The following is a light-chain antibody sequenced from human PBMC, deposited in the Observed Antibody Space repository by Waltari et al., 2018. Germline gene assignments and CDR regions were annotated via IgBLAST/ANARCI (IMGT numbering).Light chain of an antibody. CDR3: QTGGHGTWV. CDR2: VNSDGSH. J-gene: IGLJ3*02. V-gene: IGLV4-69*01. CDR1: SGHSSNV. Sequence: QLVLTQSPSASASLGASVKLTCTLSSGHSSNVVAWLQRRPEKGPRYLMKVNSDGSHSKGDEIPYRFSGTSSGAERYLTISSLQSGDEADYFCQTGGHGTWVFGGGTKLTVL.